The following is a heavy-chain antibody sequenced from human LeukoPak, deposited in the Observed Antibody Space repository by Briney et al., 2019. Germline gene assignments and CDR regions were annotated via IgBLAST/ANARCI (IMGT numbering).Heavy chain of an antibody. D-gene: IGHD6-19*01. Sequence: GGSLRLSCAASGFTFSRHGMHWVRQAPGKGLEWVAVISYDGSNKYYADSVKGRFTISRDNSKNTLYLQINSLRAEDTAIYYCAKDHLPGIVVADRDYWGQGTLVTVSS. CDR1: GFTFSRHG. V-gene: IGHV3-30*18. CDR2: ISYDGSNK. J-gene: IGHJ4*02. CDR3: AKDHLPGIVVADRDY.